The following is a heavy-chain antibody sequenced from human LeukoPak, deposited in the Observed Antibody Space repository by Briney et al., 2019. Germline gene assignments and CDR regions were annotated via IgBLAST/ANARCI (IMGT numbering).Heavy chain of an antibody. Sequence: PGGSLRLSCEASGITVSTNYMSWVRQAPGKELEWVSVIDSGGDTYYADSVKGRFTISRDSSKNTLFLQMNSLRAEDTAMYYCARDCCLLAAAGHWGQGTLVTVSS. CDR2: IDSGGDT. D-gene: IGHD6-13*01. V-gene: IGHV3-66*01. J-gene: IGHJ4*02. CDR3: ARDCCLLAAAGH. CDR1: GITVSTNY.